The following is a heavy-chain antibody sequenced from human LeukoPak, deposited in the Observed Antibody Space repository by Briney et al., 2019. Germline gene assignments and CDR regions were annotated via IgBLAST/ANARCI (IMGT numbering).Heavy chain of an antibody. V-gene: IGHV4-39*01. CDR2: IYYRGST. D-gene: IGHD3-9*01. CDR3: ARHDTLTGFDY. CDR1: GGSISSSRYY. Sequence: SETLSLTCTVSGGSISSSRYYWGWIRQPPGKGLEWIGSIYYRGSTYYNPSLKSRVTISVDTSKNQFSLKLSSVTAADTAVYYCARHDTLTGFDYWGQGTLVTVSS. J-gene: IGHJ4*02.